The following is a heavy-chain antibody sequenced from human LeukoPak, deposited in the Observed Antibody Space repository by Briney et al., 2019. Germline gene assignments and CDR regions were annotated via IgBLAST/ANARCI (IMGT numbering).Heavy chain of an antibody. CDR3: ARDGDYGDYFNWFDP. Sequence: GGSLRLSCVVSGLTFSNYCMTWVRQAPGKGLEWVAAISYDGTTEYYADSVKGRFTISRDNSKNTLYLQMNSLRAEDTAVYYCARDGDYGDYFNWFDPWGQGTLVTVSS. CDR2: ISYDGTTE. CDR1: GLTFSNYC. J-gene: IGHJ5*02. D-gene: IGHD4-17*01. V-gene: IGHV3-30*03.